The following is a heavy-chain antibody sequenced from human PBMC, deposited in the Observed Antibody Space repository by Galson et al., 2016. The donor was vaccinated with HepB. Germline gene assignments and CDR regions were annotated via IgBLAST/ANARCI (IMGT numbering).Heavy chain of an antibody. Sequence: SVKVSCKASGYTFTRYGISWLRQAPGQRFEWMGWSSGYTGKTNYAQKFQGRITMTTDTSTTTAYMQLGSLRSDDTAVYYCARDPVFYYDSSGYYGGAFDIWGQGTMVAVSS. J-gene: IGHJ3*02. V-gene: IGHV1-18*01. CDR1: GYTFTRYG. CDR3: ARDPVFYYDSSGYYGGAFDI. CDR2: SSGYTGKT. D-gene: IGHD3-22*01.